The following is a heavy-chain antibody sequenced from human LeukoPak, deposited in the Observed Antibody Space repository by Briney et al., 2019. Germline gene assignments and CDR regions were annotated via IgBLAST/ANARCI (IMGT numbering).Heavy chain of an antibody. CDR2: IVVGSGNT. CDR3: AAPSDSSGQTDAFDI. V-gene: IGHV1-58*01. J-gene: IGHJ3*02. CDR1: GFTFTSSA. D-gene: IGHD3-22*01. Sequence: SVKVSCKASGFTFTSSAVQWVRQARGQRLEWIGWIVVGSGNTNYAQKFQERVTITRDMSTSTAYMELSSLRSEDTAVYYCAAPSDSSGQTDAFDIWGQGTMVTVSS.